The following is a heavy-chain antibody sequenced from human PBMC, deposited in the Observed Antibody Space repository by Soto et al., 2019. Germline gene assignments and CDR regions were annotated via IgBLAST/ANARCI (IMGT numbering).Heavy chain of an antibody. D-gene: IGHD3-9*01. J-gene: IGHJ6*04. CDR3: ARADYEILTGSYAMDV. V-gene: IGHV4-4*07. CDR1: DDFISSYY. Sequence: VQLQESGTRLVKPSETLSLTCTVSDDFISSYYWNWIRQPAGKVLEWIGRFSTSGATNYNPSLECRVTISVDTSKKQFSLKLTYVTAADKAVYFCARADYEILTGSYAMDVWGKGTTVTVSS. CDR2: FSTSGAT.